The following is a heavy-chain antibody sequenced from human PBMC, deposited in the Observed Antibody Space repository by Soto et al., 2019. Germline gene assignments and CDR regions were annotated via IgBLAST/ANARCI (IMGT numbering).Heavy chain of an antibody. CDR3: ARSPTFRVEMATLLAFDI. CDR2: IIPIFGTA. CDR1: GGTFSSYA. J-gene: IGHJ3*02. D-gene: IGHD5-12*01. Sequence: GASVKVSCKASGGTFSSYAISWVRQAPGQGLEWMGGIIPIFGTANYAQKFQGRVTITADESTSTAYMELSSLRSEDTAVYYCARSPTFRVEMATLLAFDIWGPGTMVTVSS. V-gene: IGHV1-69*13.